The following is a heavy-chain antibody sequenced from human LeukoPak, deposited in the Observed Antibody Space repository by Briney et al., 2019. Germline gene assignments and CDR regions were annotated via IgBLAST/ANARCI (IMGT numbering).Heavy chain of an antibody. CDR1: GYSISSGYY. D-gene: IGHD3-10*01. V-gene: IGHV4-38-2*01. CDR2: IYHSGST. Sequence: SETLSLTCAVSGYSISSGYYWGWIRQPPGKGLEWIGSIYHSGSTYYNPSLKSRVTISVDTSKNQFSLKLSSVTAADTAVYYCARKHFPFGELHFDYWGQGTLVTVSS. CDR3: ARKHFPFGELHFDY. J-gene: IGHJ4*02.